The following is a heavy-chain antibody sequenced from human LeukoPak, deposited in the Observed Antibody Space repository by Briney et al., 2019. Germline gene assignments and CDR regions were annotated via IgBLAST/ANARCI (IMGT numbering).Heavy chain of an antibody. J-gene: IGHJ6*02. CDR1: GFFFDDYG. D-gene: IGHD3-3*01. V-gene: IGHV3-9*01. Sequence: GRSLRLSCVASGFFFDDYGMHWVRQVPGKGLEWVSGISWQSRTRKYADSVRGRFTISRDNAKNSLYLQMNSLKLADTALYYCVKDRDFWSGLDVWGQGTMVTVS. CDR3: VKDRDFWSGLDV. CDR2: ISWQSRTR.